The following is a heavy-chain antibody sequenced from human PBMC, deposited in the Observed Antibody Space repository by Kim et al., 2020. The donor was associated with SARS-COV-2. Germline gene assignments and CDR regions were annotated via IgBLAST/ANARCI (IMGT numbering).Heavy chain of an antibody. CDR2: ISGSGGST. V-gene: IGHV3-23*01. CDR1: GFTFSSYA. Sequence: GGSLRLSCAASGFTFSSYAMSWVRQAPGKGLEWVSAISGSGGSTYYADSVKGRFTISRDNSKNTLYLQMNSLRAEDTAVYYCAKDRLHSNSYYGMDVWGQGTTVTVSS. D-gene: IGHD6-25*01. J-gene: IGHJ6*02. CDR3: AKDRLHSNSYYGMDV.